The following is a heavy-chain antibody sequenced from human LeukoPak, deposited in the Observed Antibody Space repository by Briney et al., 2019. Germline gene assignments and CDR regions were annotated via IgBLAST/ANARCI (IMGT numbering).Heavy chain of an antibody. Sequence: PSETLSLTCTVSGGSIGSGGYYWSWIRQHPGKGLEWIGYIYYSGSTYYNPSLKSRVTISVDTSKNQFSLKLSSVTAADTAVYYCARDGGNRNYYYYYYMDVWGKGTTVTVSS. CDR2: IYYSGST. J-gene: IGHJ6*03. V-gene: IGHV4-31*03. D-gene: IGHD1-14*01. CDR3: ARDGGNRNYYYYYYMDV. CDR1: GGSIGSGGYY.